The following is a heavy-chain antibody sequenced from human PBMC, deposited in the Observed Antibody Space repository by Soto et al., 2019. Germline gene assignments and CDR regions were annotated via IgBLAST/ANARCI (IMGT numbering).Heavy chain of an antibody. J-gene: IGHJ4*02. V-gene: IGHV3-21*01. CDR2: VSKSDYT. CDR3: TREDSIIIPTVSDF. CDR1: GFYFNNYG. D-gene: IGHD2-2*01. Sequence: GGSLRLSCAVSGFYFNNYGINWVRQAPGKGLEWVSSVSKSDYTYYSDSVKGRFTISRDNAKNSVSLQMNSLRAEDTAVYYCTREDSIIIPTVSDFWGQGTLVTVSS.